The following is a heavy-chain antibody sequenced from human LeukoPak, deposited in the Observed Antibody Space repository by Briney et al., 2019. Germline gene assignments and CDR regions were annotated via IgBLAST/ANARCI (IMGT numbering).Heavy chain of an antibody. D-gene: IGHD2-2*01. CDR2: IFYSGAT. Sequence: KPSETLSLTCTVAGDTISTSFYYWDWIRQPPGKGLEWIGGIFYSGATYYNPSLKSRVTISVDTSKNQFSLKLSSVTAADTAVYYCARDGLVPAAYFDYWGQGTLVTVSS. CDR1: GDTISTSFYY. CDR3: ARDGLVPAAYFDY. J-gene: IGHJ4*02. V-gene: IGHV4-39*07.